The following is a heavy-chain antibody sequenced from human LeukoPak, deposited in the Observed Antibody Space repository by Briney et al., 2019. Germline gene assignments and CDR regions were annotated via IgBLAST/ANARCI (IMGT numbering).Heavy chain of an antibody. V-gene: IGHV3-23*01. CDR1: GFAFSTFA. CDR2: INGGGNTT. D-gene: IGHD6-19*01. J-gene: IGHJ6*03. Sequence: GGSLRLSCAASGFAFSTFAMGWVRQSPGKGLEWLSTINGGGNTTFYSDSVKGRFTVSRDNSKNTLYLHMDSLRPDDTAIYYCTKELHVAVAVADYYYFYMDVWGRGTAVTVSS. CDR3: TKELHVAVAVADYYYFYMDV.